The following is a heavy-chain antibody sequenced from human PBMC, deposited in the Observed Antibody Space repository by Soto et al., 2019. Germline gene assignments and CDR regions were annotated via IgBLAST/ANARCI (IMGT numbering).Heavy chain of an antibody. Sequence: QVQLVQSGAEVKKPGASVKVSCKASGYTFTSYGISWVRQAPGQGLEWMGWISAYNGNTNYAQKLQGRVTMTTDTSTSTAYMELRSLRSDDTAVYYCARDGKNDIVVPSLTPNWFDPWGQGTLVTVSS. D-gene: IGHD2-15*01. CDR2: ISAYNGNT. CDR1: GYTFTSYG. J-gene: IGHJ5*02. V-gene: IGHV1-18*01. CDR3: ARDGKNDIVVPSLTPNWFDP.